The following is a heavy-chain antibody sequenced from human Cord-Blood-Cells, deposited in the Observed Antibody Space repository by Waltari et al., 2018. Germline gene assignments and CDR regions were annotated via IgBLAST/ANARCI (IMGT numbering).Heavy chain of an antibody. D-gene: IGHD2-21*02. Sequence: QVQLVQSGAEVKKPGSSVKVSCNASGGTCSSYAIRWVRKAPGKGLEWMGGIIPIFGTANYAQKFQGRVTITADESTSTAYMELSSLRSEDTAVYYCARDTAYCGGDCYSAFDIWGQGTMVTVSS. CDR2: IIPIFGTA. J-gene: IGHJ3*02. CDR3: ARDTAYCGGDCYSAFDI. V-gene: IGHV1-69*01. CDR1: GGTCSSYA.